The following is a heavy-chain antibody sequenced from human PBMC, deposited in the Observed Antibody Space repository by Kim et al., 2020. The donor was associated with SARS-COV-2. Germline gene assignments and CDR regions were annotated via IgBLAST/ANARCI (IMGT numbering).Heavy chain of an antibody. CDR2: IYYSGST. J-gene: IGHJ4*02. CDR3: ARRNLNDFWSGYIDY. V-gene: IGHV4-39*01. CDR1: GGSISSSSYY. Sequence: SETLSLTCTVSGGSISSSSYYWGWIRQPPGKGLEWIGSIYYSGSTYYNPSLKSRVTISVDTSKNQFSLKLSSVTAADTAVYYCARRNLNDFWSGYIDYWGQGTLVTVSS. D-gene: IGHD3-3*01.